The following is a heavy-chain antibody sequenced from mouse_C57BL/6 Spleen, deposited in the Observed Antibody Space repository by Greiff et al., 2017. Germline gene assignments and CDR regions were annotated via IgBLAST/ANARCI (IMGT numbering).Heavy chain of an antibody. Sequence: QVQLQQSGAELVKPGASVKISCKASGYAFSSYWMNWVKQRPGKGLEWIGQIYPGDGDTNYNGKFKGKATLTADKSSSTAYMQRSSLTYEDAADYFGTGDTTVVEDAMDYWGKGTSVTVSS. J-gene: IGHJ4*01. CDR2: IYPGDGDT. D-gene: IGHD1-1*01. V-gene: IGHV1-80*01. CDR3: TGDTTVVEDAMDY. CDR1: GYAFSSYW.